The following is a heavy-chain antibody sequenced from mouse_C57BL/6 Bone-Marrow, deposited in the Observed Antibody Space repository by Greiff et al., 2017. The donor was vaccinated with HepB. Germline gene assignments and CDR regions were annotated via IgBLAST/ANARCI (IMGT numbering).Heavy chain of an antibody. D-gene: IGHD2-4*01. Sequence: EVHLVESGPGLVKPSQSLSLTCSVTGYSITSGYYWNWIRQFPGNKLEWMGYISYDGSNNYNPSLKNRISITRDTSKNQFFLKLNSVTTEDTATYYCARNYYDYDYWGQGTTLTVSS. J-gene: IGHJ2*01. CDR3: ARNYYDYDY. V-gene: IGHV3-6*01. CDR1: GYSITSGYY. CDR2: ISYDGSN.